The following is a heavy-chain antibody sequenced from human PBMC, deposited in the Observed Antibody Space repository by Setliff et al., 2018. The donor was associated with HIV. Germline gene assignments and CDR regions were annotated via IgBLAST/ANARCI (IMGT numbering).Heavy chain of an antibody. CDR3: VRTNYYYYYMDV. CDR1: RGSISRYY. Sequence: SETLSLTCTVSRGSISRYYWSWIRQPPGKGLEWIGYIYYTGTTKYNPSLKSRVTISVDTSKNQFSLKLSSVTAADTAVYYCVRTNYYYYYMDVWGKGTTVTVSS. J-gene: IGHJ6*03. V-gene: IGHV4-59*08. CDR2: IYYTGTT.